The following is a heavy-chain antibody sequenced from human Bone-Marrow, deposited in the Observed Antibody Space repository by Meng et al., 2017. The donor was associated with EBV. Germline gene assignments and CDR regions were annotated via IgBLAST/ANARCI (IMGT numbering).Heavy chain of an antibody. Sequence: VRRQQWGAGLLQHPGARSLTCAVYGGSFSVYYWSWIRQPPGKGLEWIGEINHSGSTNYNPSLKSRVTISVDTSKNQFSLKLSSVTAADTAVYYCASTGPVLPFDPWGQGTLVTVSS. J-gene: IGHJ5*02. CDR3: ASTGPVLPFDP. V-gene: IGHV4-34*01. D-gene: IGHD2-8*01. CDR2: INHSGST. CDR1: GGSFSVYY.